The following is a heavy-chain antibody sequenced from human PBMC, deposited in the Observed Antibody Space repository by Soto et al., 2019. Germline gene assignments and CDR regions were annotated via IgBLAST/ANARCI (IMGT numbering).Heavy chain of an antibody. J-gene: IGHJ4*02. CDR1: GYTFRSHG. V-gene: IGHV1-18*04. CDR3: ARGGGYCSGGNCYSLDY. Sequence: QAQLVQSGAEVKKPGASVKVSCKASGYTFRSHGITWVRQAPGQGLEWMGWISANNGNTNYARKLQGRVTMTTDTSTSTAYMELRSLKSDETAVYYCARGGGYCSGGNCYSLDYWGQGTLVSVSS. CDR2: ISANNGNT. D-gene: IGHD2-15*01.